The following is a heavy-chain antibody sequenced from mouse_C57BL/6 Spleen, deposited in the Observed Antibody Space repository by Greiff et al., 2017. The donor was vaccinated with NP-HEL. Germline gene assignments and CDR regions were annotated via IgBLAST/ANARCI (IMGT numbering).Heavy chain of an antibody. CDR1: GFTFTDYY. CDR3: ASSITTVVANWYFDV. V-gene: IGHV1-36*01. D-gene: IGHD1-1*01. Sequence: EVQLQQSGPVLVKPGPSVKISCKASGFTFTDYYMHWVKQSHGKSLEWIGLVYPYNGGTSYNQKFKGKATLTVDTSSSPAYMELNSLTSEDSAVYYCASSITTVVANWYFDVWGTGTTVTVSS. J-gene: IGHJ1*03. CDR2: VYPYNGGT.